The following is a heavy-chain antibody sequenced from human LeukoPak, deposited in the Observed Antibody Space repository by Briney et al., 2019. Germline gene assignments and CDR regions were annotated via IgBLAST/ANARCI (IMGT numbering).Heavy chain of an antibody. CDR2: ISGYNGDT. D-gene: IGHD2-2*01. CDR3: ARSPHEGGIVPAAKDC. J-gene: IGHJ4*02. CDR1: GYTFTNFG. V-gene: IGHV1-18*01. Sequence: ASVKVSCKASGYTFTNFGISWVRQAPGQGLEWMGWISGYNGDTNYAQKLQDRVTMTTDTSTSTAYMELRSLRSDDTAVYYCARSPHEGGIVPAAKDCWGQGTLVTVSS.